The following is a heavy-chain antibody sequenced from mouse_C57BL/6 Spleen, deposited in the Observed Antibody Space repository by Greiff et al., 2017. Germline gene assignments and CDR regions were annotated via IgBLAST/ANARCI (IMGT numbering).Heavy chain of an antibody. J-gene: IGHJ1*03. D-gene: IGHD1-1*01. Sequence: EVQRVESGAELVKPGASVKLSCTASGFNIKDYYMHWVKQRAEQGLEWIGRIDPEDGETKYAPKFQGKATIPADTSSNTAYLQLSSLTSEDTAVYYCARDYGSSYGYFDVWGTGTTVTVSS. V-gene: IGHV14-2*01. CDR2: IDPEDGET. CDR3: ARDYGSSYGYFDV. CDR1: GFNIKDYY.